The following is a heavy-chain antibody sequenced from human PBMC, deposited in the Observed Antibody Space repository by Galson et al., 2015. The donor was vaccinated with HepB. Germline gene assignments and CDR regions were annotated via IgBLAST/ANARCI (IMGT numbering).Heavy chain of an antibody. CDR1: GFSLSTSGMC. J-gene: IGHJ4*02. Sequence: ALVKPTQTLTLTCTFSGFSLSTSGMCVSWIRQPPGKALEWLALIDWDDDKYYSTSLKTRLTISKDTSKNQVVLTMTNMDPVDTATYYCARISRDFWSGYYSFDYWGQGTLVTVSS. CDR3: ARISRDFWSGYYSFDY. CDR2: IDWDDDK. V-gene: IGHV2-70*01. D-gene: IGHD3-3*01.